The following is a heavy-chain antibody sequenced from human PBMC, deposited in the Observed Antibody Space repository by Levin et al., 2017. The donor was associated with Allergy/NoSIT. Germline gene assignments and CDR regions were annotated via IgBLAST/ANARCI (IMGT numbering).Heavy chain of an antibody. V-gene: IGHV4-30-4*01. Sequence: SQTLSLPCTVSGGSIRSGDYYWSWIRQPPGKGLEWIGYIYYSGSTYYNPSLKSRVTISVDTSKNQFSLKLSSVTAADTAVYYCARAYAVLLWFGELSPDAFDIWGQGTMVTVSS. J-gene: IGHJ3*02. D-gene: IGHD3-10*01. CDR1: GGSIRSGDYY. CDR2: IYYSGST. CDR3: ARAYAVLLWFGELSPDAFDI.